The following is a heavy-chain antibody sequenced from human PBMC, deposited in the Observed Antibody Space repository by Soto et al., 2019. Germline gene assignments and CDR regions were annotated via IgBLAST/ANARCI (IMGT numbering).Heavy chain of an antibody. CDR3: APSSRHFDWPPRTFDP. D-gene: IGHD3-9*01. V-gene: IGHV2-5*02. CDR1: GFSLTTRGLG. J-gene: IGHJ5*02. CDR2: IYWDDDK. Sequence: QITLKESGPPLVKPTQTLTVTCTFSGFSLTTRGLGVGWFRQPPGEALEWLALIYWDDDKRYSPSLKSRLTTSRYPSKPQAVLTMTRMHPKDTATYYCAPSSRHFDWPPRTFDPRGQQTLVTASS.